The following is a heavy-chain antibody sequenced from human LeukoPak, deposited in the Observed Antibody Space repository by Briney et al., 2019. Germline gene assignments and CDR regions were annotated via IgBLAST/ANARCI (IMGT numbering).Heavy chain of an antibody. CDR1: GYTLTDYY. Sequence: GASVKVSCKASGYTLTDYYMHWVRQAPGQGLEWMGWINLNSGGTNFAQRSQGRVTMTRDTSISTAYLDLSRLISDDTAVYYCARDAGYCTGGTCWYFDHWGPGTLVTVSS. J-gene: IGHJ4*01. D-gene: IGHD2-15*01. CDR3: ARDAGYCTGGTCWYFDH. V-gene: IGHV1-2*02. CDR2: INLNSGGT.